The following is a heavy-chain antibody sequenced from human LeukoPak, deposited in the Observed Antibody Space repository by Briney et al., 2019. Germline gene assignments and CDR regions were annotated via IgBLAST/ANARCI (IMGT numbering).Heavy chain of an antibody. CDR3: ARGGSYLSAFDI. CDR1: GFSISNHW. Sequence: GGSLRLSCVVTGFSISNHWMTWVRQAPGKGLEWVANIKQDGSEKYYVDSVKGRFTISRDNAKNSLYLQMDTLRDEDTAVYYCARGGSYLSAFDIWGQGTMVTVSS. J-gene: IGHJ3*02. CDR2: IKQDGSEK. D-gene: IGHD1-26*01. V-gene: IGHV3-7*04.